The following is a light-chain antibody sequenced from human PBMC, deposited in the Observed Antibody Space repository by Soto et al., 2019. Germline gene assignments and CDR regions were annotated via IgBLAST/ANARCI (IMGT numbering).Light chain of an antibody. CDR3: QQRTDRPPWT. CDR1: QSIGLA. V-gene: IGKV3-11*01. J-gene: IGKJ1*01. Sequence: EIVLTQSPATLSLSPGERATLSCRASQSIGLAIAWYHHKPGQAPRLLIFDASQRATGIPARFRGSGSGTDFTLSISRLEPEDFAVYYCQQRTDRPPWTFGQGTKVESK. CDR2: DAS.